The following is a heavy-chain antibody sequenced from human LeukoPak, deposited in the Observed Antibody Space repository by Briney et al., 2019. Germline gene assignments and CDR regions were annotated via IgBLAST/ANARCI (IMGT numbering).Heavy chain of an antibody. CDR2: LNPNTGGT. D-gene: IGHD2-2*01. J-gene: IGHJ4*02. Sequence: ASVKVSCKASGYAFTAFYIHWVRQAPGQGLEWMGRLNPNTGGTIHAQKFQGRVTISRDTSISTAYMELSSLRSDDTAVYYCARVPDIYCPGTSCVDYWGQGTLVTVSS. CDR3: ARVPDIYCPGTSCVDY. CDR1: GYAFTAFY. V-gene: IGHV1-2*06.